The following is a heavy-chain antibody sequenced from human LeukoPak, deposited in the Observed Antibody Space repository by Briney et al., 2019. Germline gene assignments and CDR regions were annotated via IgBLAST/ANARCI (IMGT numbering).Heavy chain of an antibody. CDR1: GGSFSGYY. V-gene: IGHV4-34*01. J-gene: IGHJ4*02. CDR3: ARAQDSPAAGGTAVDYYFDY. D-gene: IGHD6-13*01. CDR2: INHSGST. Sequence: RPSETLSLTCAVYGGSFSGYYWSWIRQPPGKGLEWIGEINHSGSTNYNPSLKSRVTISVDTSKNQSSLKLSSVTAADTAVYYCARAQDSPAAGGTAVDYYFDYWGQGTLVTVSS.